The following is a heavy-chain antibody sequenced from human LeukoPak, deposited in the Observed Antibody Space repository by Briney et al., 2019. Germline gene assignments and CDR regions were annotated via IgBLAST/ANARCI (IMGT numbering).Heavy chain of an antibody. CDR2: ISYDGSNK. Sequence: GRSLRLSCAASGFTFSSYAVHWVRQAPGKGLEWVAVISYDGSNKYYADSVKGRFTISRDNSKNALYLQMNSLRAEDTAVYYCARASNTPDYYYYYYMDVWGKGTTVTVSS. V-gene: IGHV3-30-3*01. CDR1: GFTFSSYA. J-gene: IGHJ6*03. CDR3: ARASNTPDYYYYYYMDV.